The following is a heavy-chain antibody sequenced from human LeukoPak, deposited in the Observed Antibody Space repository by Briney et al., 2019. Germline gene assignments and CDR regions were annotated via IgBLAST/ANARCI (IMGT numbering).Heavy chain of an antibody. CDR2: ISSSSSYI. D-gene: IGHD6-13*01. CDR1: GFTFSSYS. Sequence: GSLRLSCAASGFTFSSYSMNWVRQAPGKGLEWVSSISSSSSYIYYADSVKGRFTISRDNAKNSLYLQMNSLRAEDTAVYYCARDPGIAAAGTLGPIDYWGQGTLVTVSS. CDR3: ARDPGIAAAGTLGPIDY. V-gene: IGHV3-21*01. J-gene: IGHJ4*02.